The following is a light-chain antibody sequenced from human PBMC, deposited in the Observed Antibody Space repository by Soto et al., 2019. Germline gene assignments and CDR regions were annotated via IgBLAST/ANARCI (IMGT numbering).Light chain of an antibody. J-gene: IGLJ2*01. V-gene: IGLV2-14*01. Sequence: QSALTQPASVSGSPGQSITISCTGTSSDVGGYNYVSWYQQHPGKAPKLMVYEVSNRPSGVSNRFSGSNSGNTSSLTISGLHAEHEADYYCSSYTSSSTVVFGGGTQLTVL. CDR2: EVS. CDR1: SSDVGGYNY. CDR3: SSYTSSSTVV.